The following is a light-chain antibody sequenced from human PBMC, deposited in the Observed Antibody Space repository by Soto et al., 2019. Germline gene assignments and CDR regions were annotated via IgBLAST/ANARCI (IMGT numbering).Light chain of an antibody. CDR1: SSNIGAGYD. J-gene: IGLJ3*02. Sequence: QSVLTQPPSVSGAPGQRVTISCTGSSSNIGAGYDVHWYQQRPGTAPKLLIFGNSNRPSGVPDRFSGSKSGTSASLAITGLQAEDEGDYYCSSYASSILWVFGGGTKLTVL. V-gene: IGLV1-40*01. CDR2: GNS. CDR3: SSYASSILWV.